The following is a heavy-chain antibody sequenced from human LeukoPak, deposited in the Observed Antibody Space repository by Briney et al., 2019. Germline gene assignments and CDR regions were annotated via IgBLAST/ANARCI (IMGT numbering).Heavy chain of an antibody. Sequence: GGSLRLSCTASGFTLSSYEMSWIRQAPGKGLEWVSSISGGGETTHYAESVKGRLTISRDNSKNTLYLQLNSLRAEDTAIYYCAKATIEQWLVKVDSFDSWGQGTLVTISS. V-gene: IGHV3-23*01. CDR3: AKATIEQWLVKVDSFDS. D-gene: IGHD6-19*01. J-gene: IGHJ4*02. CDR2: ISGGGETT. CDR1: GFTLSSYE.